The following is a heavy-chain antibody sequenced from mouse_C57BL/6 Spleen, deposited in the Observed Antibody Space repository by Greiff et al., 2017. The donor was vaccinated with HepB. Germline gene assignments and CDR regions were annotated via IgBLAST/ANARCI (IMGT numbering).Heavy chain of an antibody. CDR1: GYSITSGYY. Sequence: DVQLQESGPGLVKPSQSLSLTCSVTGYSITSGYYWNWIRQFPGNKLEWMGYISYDGSNNYNPSLKNRISITRDTSKNQFFLKLNSVTTEDTATYYCAREGYDYDASTYYFDYWGQGTTLTVSS. CDR2: ISYDGSN. D-gene: IGHD2-4*01. J-gene: IGHJ2*01. CDR3: AREGYDYDASTYYFDY. V-gene: IGHV3-6*01.